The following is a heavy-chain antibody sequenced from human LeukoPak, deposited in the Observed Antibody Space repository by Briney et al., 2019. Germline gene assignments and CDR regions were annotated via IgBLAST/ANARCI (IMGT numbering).Heavy chain of an antibody. CDR3: ARVGKRWLGVTDY. Sequence: ASVKVSCKASGYTFTSYDINWVRQATGQGLEWMGWMNPNSGNTGYAQKFQGRVTITRNTSISTAYMELSSLRSEDTAVYYWARVGKRWLGVTDYWGREPWSPSPQ. CDR1: GYTFTSYD. CDR2: MNPNSGNT. J-gene: IGHJ4*02. V-gene: IGHV1-8*03. D-gene: IGHD1-26*01.